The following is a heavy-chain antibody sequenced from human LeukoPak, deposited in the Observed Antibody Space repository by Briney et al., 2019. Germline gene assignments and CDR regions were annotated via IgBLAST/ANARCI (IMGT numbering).Heavy chain of an antibody. D-gene: IGHD6-19*01. Sequence: SETLSLTCAVYGGSFSGYYWSWIRQPPGKGLEWIGEINHSGSTNYNPSLKSRVTISVDTSKNQFSLKLSSVTAADTAVYYCARDYGIAVARYGMDVWGQGTTVTVSS. V-gene: IGHV4-34*01. CDR3: ARDYGIAVARYGMDV. CDR2: INHSGST. CDR1: GGSFSGYY. J-gene: IGHJ6*02.